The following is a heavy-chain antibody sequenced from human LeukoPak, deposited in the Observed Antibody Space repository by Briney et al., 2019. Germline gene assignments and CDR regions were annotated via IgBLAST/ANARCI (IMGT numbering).Heavy chain of an antibody. Sequence: GGSLRLSCAASGFTFSSYAMSWVRQAPGKGLEWMGIIYPGDPDTRYSPSFQGQVTISADKSISTAYLQWSSLKASDTAMYYCARHRYFDYWGQGTLVTVSS. CDR2: IYPGDPDT. CDR3: ARHRYFDY. J-gene: IGHJ4*02. V-gene: IGHV5-51*01. CDR1: GFTFSSYA.